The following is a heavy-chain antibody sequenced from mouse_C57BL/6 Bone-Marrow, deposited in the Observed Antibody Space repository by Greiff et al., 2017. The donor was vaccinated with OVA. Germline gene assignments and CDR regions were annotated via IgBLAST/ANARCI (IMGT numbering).Heavy chain of an antibody. CDR3: TRGGGFFAY. V-gene: IGHV5-9-1*02. CDR2: ISSGGDYI. D-gene: IGHD1-1*02. Sequence: EVKLVESGEGLVKPGGSLKLSCAASGFTFSSYAMSWVRQTPEKRLEWVAYISSGGDYIYYADTVKGRVTISRDNARNTLYLQMSSLKSEDTAMYYCTRGGGFFAYWGQGTLVTVSA. J-gene: IGHJ3*01. CDR1: GFTFSSYA.